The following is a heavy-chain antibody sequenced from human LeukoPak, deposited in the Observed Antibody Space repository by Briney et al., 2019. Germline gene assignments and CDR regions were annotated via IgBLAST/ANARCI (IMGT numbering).Heavy chain of an antibody. V-gene: IGHV3-30*04. CDR2: ISYDGSNN. CDR3: ARGQRRHIDMAPTLDY. J-gene: IGHJ4*02. CDR1: GFIFSNYA. Sequence: GRSLRLSCAVSGFIFSNYAMHWVRQAPGKGLEWVAVISYDGSNNYYADSMKGRFTISRDNSKNTLYLQMNSLRAEDTAVYYCARGQRRHIDMAPTLDYWGQGTLVTVSS. D-gene: IGHD5-24*01.